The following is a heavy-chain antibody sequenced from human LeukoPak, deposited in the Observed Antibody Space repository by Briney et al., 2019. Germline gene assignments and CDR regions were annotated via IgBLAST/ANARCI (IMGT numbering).Heavy chain of an antibody. J-gene: IGHJ2*01. D-gene: IGHD3-10*01. CDR1: GFTFDDYA. Sequence: GGSLRLSCAASGFTFDDYAMHWARQAPGKGLEWVSGISWNSGHRGYADSVKGRFTISRDNAKKYLYLQMKSLRAEDTALYYCAKDRRPTVSGGYFDLWGRGTLVIVSS. CDR2: ISWNSGHR. V-gene: IGHV3-9*01. CDR3: AKDRRPTVSGGYFDL.